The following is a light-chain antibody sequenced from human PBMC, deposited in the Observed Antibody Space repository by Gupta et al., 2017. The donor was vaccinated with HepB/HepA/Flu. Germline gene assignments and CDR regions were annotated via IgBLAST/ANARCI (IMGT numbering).Light chain of an antibody. J-gene: IGLJ1*01. V-gene: IGLV2-18*02. CDR1: NSDVGTYNR. CDR2: EVS. Sequence: QPALTQPPSVSGSPGQSVTISCTGTNSDVGTYNRVSWYQQPPGTAPKLMIYEVSYRPSGVPDRFSGSKSDNTASLTISGLQAEDEAEYYCSSYTSSSTFVFGTGTKVTVL. CDR3: SSYTSSSTFV.